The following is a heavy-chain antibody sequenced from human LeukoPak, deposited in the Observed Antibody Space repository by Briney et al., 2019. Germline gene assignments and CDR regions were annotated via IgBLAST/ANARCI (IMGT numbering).Heavy chain of an antibody. Sequence: SVKVSCKASGGTFSSYAISWVRQAPGQGLEWMGGIIPIFGTANYAQKFQGRVTMTRDTSTNTVYMELSSLRSEDTAVYYCARGPSITMVRGGQWYYYMDVWGKGTTVTISS. J-gene: IGHJ6*03. CDR2: IIPIFGTA. CDR3: ARGPSITMVRGGQWYYYMDV. V-gene: IGHV1-69*05. D-gene: IGHD3-10*01. CDR1: GGTFSSYA.